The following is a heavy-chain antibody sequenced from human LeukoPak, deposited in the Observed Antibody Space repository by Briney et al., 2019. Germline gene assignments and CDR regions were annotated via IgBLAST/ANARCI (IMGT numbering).Heavy chain of an antibody. CDR2: IYSGGST. D-gene: IGHD2-15*01. CDR1: GFTVSSNY. V-gene: IGHV3-53*01. Sequence: PGGSLRLSCAASGFTVSSNYMSWVRQAPGKGLEWVSVIYSGGSTCYADSVKGRFTISRDNSKNTLYLRMNSLRAEDTAVYYCARVNWGYCSGGSCYSRKFNWFDPWGQGTLVTVSS. CDR3: ARVNWGYCSGGSCYSRKFNWFDP. J-gene: IGHJ5*02.